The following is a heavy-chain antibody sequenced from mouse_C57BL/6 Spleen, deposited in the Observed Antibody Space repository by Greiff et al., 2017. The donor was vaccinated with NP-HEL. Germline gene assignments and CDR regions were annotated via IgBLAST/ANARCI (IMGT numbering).Heavy chain of an antibody. CDR1: GFNIKDDY. J-gene: IGHJ2*01. CDR3: TTTAVVATSHFDD. CDR2: IDPANGDT. V-gene: IGHV14-4*01. D-gene: IGHD1-1*01. Sequence: VQLQQSGAELVRPGASVKLSCTASGFNIKDDYMHWVKQRPEQGLEWIGWIDPANGDTEYASKFQGKATITADTSSNTAYLQLSSLTSEDTAVYYGTTTAVVATSHFDDWGQGTTLTVSS.